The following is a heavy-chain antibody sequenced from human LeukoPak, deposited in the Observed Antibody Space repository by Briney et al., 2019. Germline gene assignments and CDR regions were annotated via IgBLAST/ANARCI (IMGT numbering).Heavy chain of an antibody. CDR3: ATDSIAAAGTWGYYYYGMDV. Sequence: ASVKVSCKVSGYTLTELSMHWVRQAPGKGLEWMGGFDPEDGETIYAQKSQGRVTMTEDTSTDTAYMELSSLRSEDTAVYYCATDSIAAAGTWGYYYYGMDVWGKGTTVTVSS. D-gene: IGHD6-13*01. CDR2: FDPEDGET. J-gene: IGHJ6*04. CDR1: GYTLTELS. V-gene: IGHV1-24*01.